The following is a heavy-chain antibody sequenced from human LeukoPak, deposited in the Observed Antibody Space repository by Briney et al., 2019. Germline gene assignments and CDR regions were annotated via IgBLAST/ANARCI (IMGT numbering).Heavy chain of an antibody. V-gene: IGHV4-34*01. CDR3: ARGQGVEYMTTVTTADY. J-gene: IGHJ4*02. Sequence: SETLSLTCTVSGGSISGYYWSWIRQPPGKGLEWIGEINHSGSTNYNPSLKSRVTISVDTSKNQFSLKLSSVTAADTAVYYCARGQGVEYMTTVTTADYWGQGTLVTVSS. CDR2: INHSGST. CDR1: GGSISGYY. D-gene: IGHD4-17*01.